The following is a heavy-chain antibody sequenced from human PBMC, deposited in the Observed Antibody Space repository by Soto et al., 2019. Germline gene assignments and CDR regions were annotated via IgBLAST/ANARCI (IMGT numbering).Heavy chain of an antibody. D-gene: IGHD2-2*02. CDR3: ARDLGFYCTITSCYIDAFDI. CDR2: ISTTSGYI. J-gene: IGHJ3*02. V-gene: IGHV3-21*01. CDR1: GFTFSSYG. Sequence: LRLSCAASGFTFSSYGMDWVRQAPGKGLEWVSSISTTSGYIYYADSVKGRFTISRDNAKNSLYLQMNSLRAEDTAVYYCARDLGFYCTITSCYIDAFDIWGQGTMVTVSS.